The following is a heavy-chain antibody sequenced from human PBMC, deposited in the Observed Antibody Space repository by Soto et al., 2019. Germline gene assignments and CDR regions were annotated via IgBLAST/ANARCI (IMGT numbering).Heavy chain of an antibody. D-gene: IGHD2-21*01. Sequence: EVQLLESGGGLVQPGGSLRLSCTASGLPHSSFAMMWVRQAPGKGLECVSGIYGNGGGTEYADSVKGRFTISRDNSKNTVYLQMTDLRADDTAVYYCAKDAVYNDGLWLMDHWGQGTQVTVSS. CDR3: AKDAVYNDGLWLMDH. V-gene: IGHV3-23*01. CDR1: GLPHSSFA. CDR2: IYGNGGGT. J-gene: IGHJ4*02.